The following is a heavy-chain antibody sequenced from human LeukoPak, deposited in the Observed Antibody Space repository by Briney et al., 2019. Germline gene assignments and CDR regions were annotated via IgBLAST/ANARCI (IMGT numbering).Heavy chain of an antibody. CDR1: GYTFTGYY. V-gene: IGHV1-2*02. Sequence: ASVTLSCKTSGYTFTGYYIHWVRQAPGQGLEWMGWINPDSGGTKYTQEFQGRVTMTRDTSIRTAYMVLIRLRSDDTTVYYCARDRGGYSIAWGKGTLVSVSS. J-gene: IGHJ5*02. CDR3: ARDRGGYSIA. CDR2: INPDSGGT. D-gene: IGHD5-12*01.